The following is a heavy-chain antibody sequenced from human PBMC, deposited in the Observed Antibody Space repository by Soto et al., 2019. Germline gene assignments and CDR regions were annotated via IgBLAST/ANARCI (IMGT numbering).Heavy chain of an antibody. J-gene: IGHJ4*02. CDR2: ISAYNGNT. Sequence: ASVKVSCKASGYTFTSYGISWVRQAPGQGLEWLGWISAYNGNTHYAQSLLGRVTVTRDTSTSTAYMELRSLRSDDTAVYYCARTGGDCTQGVCYDYWGQGTLVTVSS. D-gene: IGHD2-8*01. CDR3: ARTGGDCTQGVCYDY. CDR1: GYTFTSYG. V-gene: IGHV1-18*01.